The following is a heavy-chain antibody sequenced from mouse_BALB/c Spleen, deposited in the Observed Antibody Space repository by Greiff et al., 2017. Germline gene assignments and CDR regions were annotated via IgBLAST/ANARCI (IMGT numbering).Heavy chain of an antibody. CDR3: ARPLYGSIPYFGY. D-gene: IGHD1-1*01. CDR1: EYEFPSHD. V-gene: IGHV5-2*01. J-gene: IGHJ2*01. CDR2: INSDGGST. Sequence: EVKVVESGGGLVQPGESLKLSCESNEYEFPSHDMSWVRKTPEKRLELVAAINSDGGSTYYPDTMERRFIISRDNTKKTLYLQMSSLRSEDTALYYCARPLYGSIPYFGYWGQGTTLTVSS.